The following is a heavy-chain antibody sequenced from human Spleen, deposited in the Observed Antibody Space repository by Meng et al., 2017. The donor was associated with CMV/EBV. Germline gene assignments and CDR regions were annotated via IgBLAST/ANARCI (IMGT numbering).Heavy chain of an antibody. CDR3: ARGISTSCLFRY. D-gene: IGHD2-2*01. CDR2: INHSGST. V-gene: IGHV4-34*01. CDR1: GGSFSGYY. Sequence: SETLSLNCAVYGGSFSGYYWSWIRQPPGKGLEWIGEINHSGSTNYNPSLKSRVTISVDTSKNQFSLKLSSVTAADTAVYYCARGISTSCLFRYWGQGTLVTVSS. J-gene: IGHJ4*02.